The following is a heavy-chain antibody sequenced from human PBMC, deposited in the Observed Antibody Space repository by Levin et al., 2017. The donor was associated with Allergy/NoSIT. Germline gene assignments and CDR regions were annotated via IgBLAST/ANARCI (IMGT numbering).Heavy chain of an antibody. Sequence: PGGSLRLSCAASGFTFSDYYMSWIRQAPGKGLEWVSYISSSGSTIYYADSVKGRFTISRDNAKNSLYLQMNSLRAEDTAVYYCARDPLLRGLGEYYYYYGMDVWGQGTTVTVSS. V-gene: IGHV3-11*01. CDR2: ISSSGSTI. CDR1: GFTFSDYY. J-gene: IGHJ6*02. D-gene: IGHD3-22*01. CDR3: ARDPLLRGLGEYYYYYGMDV.